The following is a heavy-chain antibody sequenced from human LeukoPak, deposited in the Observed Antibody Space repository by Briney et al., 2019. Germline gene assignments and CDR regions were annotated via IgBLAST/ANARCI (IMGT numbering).Heavy chain of an antibody. CDR1: GGSISSYY. Sequence: SETLSLTCTVSGGSISSYYWSWIRQPPGKGLEWIGYIYYSGSTNYNPSLKSRVTISVDTSKNQFSLKLSSVTAADTAVYYCVRHDESGYDFWSGYYHDAFDIWGQGTMVTVSS. V-gene: IGHV4-59*08. CDR3: VRHDESGYDFWSGYYHDAFDI. J-gene: IGHJ3*02. CDR2: IYYSGST. D-gene: IGHD3-3*01.